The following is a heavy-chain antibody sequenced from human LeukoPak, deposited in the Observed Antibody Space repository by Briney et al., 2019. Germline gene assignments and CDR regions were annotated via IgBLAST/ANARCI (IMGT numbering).Heavy chain of an antibody. CDR1: GYTFTGYY. Sequence: ASVKVSCRASGYTFTGYYIHWVRQAPGQGLEWMGWVNPNSGDTHYAQKFQGRVTMTRDTSIRTAYMELTRLNSDDTAVYYCARDPRKTYSYGTLGYWGQGTLVTVSS. CDR2: VNPNSGDT. V-gene: IGHV1-2*02. D-gene: IGHD5-18*01. J-gene: IGHJ4*02. CDR3: ARDPRKTYSYGTLGY.